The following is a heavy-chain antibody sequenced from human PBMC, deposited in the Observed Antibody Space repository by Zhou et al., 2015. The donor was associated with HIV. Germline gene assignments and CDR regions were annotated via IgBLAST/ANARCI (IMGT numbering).Heavy chain of an antibody. CDR3: ARSSKITIFGVVAPYYYYYMDV. CDR1: GGTFSSYA. Sequence: VQLVQSGSEVKKPGSSVKVSCKASGGTFSSYAISWVRQAPGQGLEWMGGIIPIFGTANYAQKFQGRVTITADESTSTAYMELSSLRSEDTAVYYCARSSKITIFGVVAPYYYYYMDVWGKGTTVTVSS. V-gene: IGHV1-69*12. J-gene: IGHJ6*03. D-gene: IGHD3-3*01. CDR2: IIPIFGTA.